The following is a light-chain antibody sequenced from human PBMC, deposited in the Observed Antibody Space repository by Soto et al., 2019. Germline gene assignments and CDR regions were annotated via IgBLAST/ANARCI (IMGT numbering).Light chain of an antibody. J-gene: IGKJ3*01. CDR2: DAS. CDR1: QNVGLF. V-gene: IGKV3-11*01. CDR3: QHRSDRRGT. Sequence: EIVLTQSPATLSLSPGESATLSCRASQNVGLFLAWYQQKSGQTPRLLIYDASRRDPGIPARCSGGGSGTDFPLTISSLEPEDFAVYYCQHRSDRRGTFGPGTKVDIK.